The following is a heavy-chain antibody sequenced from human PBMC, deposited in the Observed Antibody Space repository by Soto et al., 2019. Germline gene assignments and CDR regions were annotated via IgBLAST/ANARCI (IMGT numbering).Heavy chain of an antibody. V-gene: IGHV4-59*01. CDR2: TYYSGSS. CDR1: GGCMIAYY. Sequence: SDALRLTCTLSGGCMIAYYCNWMRQPPVNGLQWIGHTYYSGSSPYHPTLDGQGAISVDSSKVQFSLKLESVAPPDRDVYSCARVRRTAGKRYFGEWSAGTLDTVAP. D-gene: IGHD6-19*01. CDR3: ARVRRTAGKRYFGE. J-gene: IGHJ4*02.